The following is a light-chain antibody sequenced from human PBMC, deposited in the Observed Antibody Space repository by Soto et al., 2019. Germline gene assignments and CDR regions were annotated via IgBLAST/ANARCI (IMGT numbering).Light chain of an antibody. Sequence: EIVMTQSPATLSGSPGERATLSCRASQNVNNKLAWYQQKPGQAPRLLIYGASTRATDIPAKFSGSGSGTEFTLTISSLQSEDFAVYYCQQYNDWPPWTFGQGTKVEI. V-gene: IGKV3-15*01. CDR2: GAS. CDR3: QQYNDWPPWT. J-gene: IGKJ1*01. CDR1: QNVNNK.